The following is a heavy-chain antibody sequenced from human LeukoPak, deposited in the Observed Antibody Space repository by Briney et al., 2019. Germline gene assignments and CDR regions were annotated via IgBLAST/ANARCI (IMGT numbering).Heavy chain of an antibody. CDR3: AKGPEIVAGTHFDY. CDR1: GFTFSSYA. V-gene: IGHV3-23*01. D-gene: IGHD2-15*01. J-gene: IGHJ4*02. CDR2: ISGSGGST. Sequence: PGGSLRLSCAASGFTFSSYALSWVRRAPGKGLEWVSSISGSGGSTYYADSVKGRSTISRDKSKNTLYLQMKSLRAEDTAVYYCAKGPEIVAGTHFDYWGRGTLVTVSS.